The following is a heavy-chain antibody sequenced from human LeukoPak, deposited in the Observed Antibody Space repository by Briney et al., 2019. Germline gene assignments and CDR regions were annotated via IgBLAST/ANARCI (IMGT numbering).Heavy chain of an antibody. CDR1: GFPFSSYS. CDR2: FSSSGTYI. D-gene: IGHD1-7*01. Sequence: GGSLRLSCAASGFPFSSYSMNWVRQAPGKGLEWVSSFSSSGTYIYYADSVKGRFTNSGDNAKNSLYLQMNSLRAEDTAVYYCARVRELVVMYYFDYWGQGTLVTVSS. V-gene: IGHV3-21*01. J-gene: IGHJ4*02. CDR3: ARVRELVVMYYFDY.